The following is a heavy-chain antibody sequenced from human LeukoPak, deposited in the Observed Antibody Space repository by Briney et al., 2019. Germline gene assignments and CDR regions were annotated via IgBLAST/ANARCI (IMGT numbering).Heavy chain of an antibody. D-gene: IGHD5-24*01. CDR2: TYYSGST. CDR1: GGSISSGGYY. V-gene: IGHV4-31*03. CDR3: AREKGDGYNDY. J-gene: IGHJ4*02. Sequence: SETLSLTCTVSGGSISSGGYYWSWIRQHPGKGLEWIGYTYYSGSTYYNPSLKSRVTISVDTSKNQFSLKLSSVTAADTAVYYCAREKGDGYNDYWGQGTLVTVSS.